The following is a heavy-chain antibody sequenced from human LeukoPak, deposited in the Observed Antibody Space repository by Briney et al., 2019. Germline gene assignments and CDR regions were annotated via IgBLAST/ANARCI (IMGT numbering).Heavy chain of an antibody. Sequence: SETLSLTCTVSGGSVSFYYWSWIRQPPGKGLERIGYIYYSGSTNYNPSLKSRVTISVDRSKNQFSLKLSSVTAADTAVYYCAAAETVKNRYGMDVWGQGTTVTVSS. CDR2: IYYSGST. CDR3: AAAETVKNRYGMDV. D-gene: IGHD4-17*01. CDR1: GGSVSFYY. V-gene: IGHV4-59*02. J-gene: IGHJ6*02.